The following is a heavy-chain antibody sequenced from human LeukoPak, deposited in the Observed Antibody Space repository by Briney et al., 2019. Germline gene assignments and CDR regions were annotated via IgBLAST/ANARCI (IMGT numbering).Heavy chain of an antibody. J-gene: IGHJ4*02. CDR3: ARESPACGEDCYFDY. CDR2: ISYDGTNK. D-gene: IGHD2-21*02. CDR1: GFTFGSYA. Sequence: GGSLRLSCAASGFTFGSYAMHWVRQAPGRGLEWVSGISYDGTNKYYADSVKGRFTISRDNSKNTLYLQMNSLRTDDTAVYYCARESPACGEDCYFDYWGQGTLVTVSS. V-gene: IGHV3-30-3*01.